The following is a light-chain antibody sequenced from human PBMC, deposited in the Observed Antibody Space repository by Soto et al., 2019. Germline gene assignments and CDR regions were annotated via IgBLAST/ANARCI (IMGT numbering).Light chain of an antibody. CDR2: DAS. CDR3: QQRCKWPLA. J-gene: IGKJ5*01. CDR1: QSVSNY. Sequence: EIILAQSRATQAWSSGERPTPYNRASQSVSNYLAWYQQKPGQAPRLLIFDASNRATGIPARFSGSGSGTAFTLTISSLEPEDFALYYCQQRCKWPLAFGQGTRLEIK. V-gene: IGKV3-11*01.